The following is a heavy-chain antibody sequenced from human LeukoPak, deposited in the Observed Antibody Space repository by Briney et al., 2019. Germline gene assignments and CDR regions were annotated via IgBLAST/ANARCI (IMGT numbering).Heavy chain of an antibody. D-gene: IGHD3-9*01. V-gene: IGHV1-69*13. CDR2: IIPIFGTA. J-gene: IGHJ4*02. Sequence: SVKVSCKASGGTFSSYAISWVRQAPGQGLEWMGGIIPIFGTANYAQKFQGRVTITADESTSTAYMELSSLRSEDTAVYYCAGHLLPGYDILTDYYPHWGQGTLVTVSS. CDR3: AGHLLPGYDILTDYYPH. CDR1: GGTFSSYA.